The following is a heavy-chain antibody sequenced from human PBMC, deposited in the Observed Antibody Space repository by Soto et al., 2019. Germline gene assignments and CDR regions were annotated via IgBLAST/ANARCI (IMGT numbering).Heavy chain of an antibody. D-gene: IGHD3-9*01. Sequence: PGGSLRLSCAASGFTFSSYAMSWVRQAPGKGLEWVSVISGDGGSTYYADSVKGRFTISRDNSKNSLYLQMNSLRVEDTAVYYCARVYDILTSAWLDPWGQGTLVTVSS. CDR1: GFTFSSYA. V-gene: IGHV3-23*01. CDR3: ARVYDILTSAWLDP. J-gene: IGHJ5*02. CDR2: ISGDGGST.